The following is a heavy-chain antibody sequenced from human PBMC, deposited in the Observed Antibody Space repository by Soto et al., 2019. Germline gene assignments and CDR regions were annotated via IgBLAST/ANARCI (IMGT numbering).Heavy chain of an antibody. D-gene: IGHD2-15*01. CDR3: ARGPGGPDGPGDY. J-gene: IGHJ4*02. V-gene: IGHV1-3*01. CDR2: NNAGNGNT. CDR1: GYTFTSYA. Sequence: QVQLVQSGAEVKKPGASVKVSCKASGYTFTSYAMHWVRQAPGQRLEGMGWNNAGNGNTKYSKKFQGRVTITRDTXASTADMEVSSLRSEDTAVYCCARGPGGPDGPGDYWGQGTLVTVSS.